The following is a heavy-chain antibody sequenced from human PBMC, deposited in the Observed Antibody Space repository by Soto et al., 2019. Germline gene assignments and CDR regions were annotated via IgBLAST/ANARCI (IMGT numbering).Heavy chain of an antibody. CDR3: AGDRNENNWAFY. D-gene: IGHD1-1*01. Sequence: QVRLQESGPELVKPSETLSLTCAVTGGSITSYYWSWVRQPPGKALEWIGYIRDSGGTNYNPSLKSRGNISGDTSKNQFSLEVKSVTAADTAVYFCAGDRNENNWAFYWGRGALVTVSS. CDR1: GGSITSYY. CDR2: IRDSGGT. J-gene: IGHJ4*02. V-gene: IGHV4-59*01.